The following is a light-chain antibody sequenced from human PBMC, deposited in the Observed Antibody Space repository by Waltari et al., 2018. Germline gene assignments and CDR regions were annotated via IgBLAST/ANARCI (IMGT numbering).Light chain of an antibody. CDR3: QQYNNWPPYT. CDR2: GAS. V-gene: IGKV3D-15*01. Sequence: EIVMMQSQATLSVSPGERATLSCRASQSVSSNLAWYQQKPGQAHRLLIYGASTRATGIPAMFSGSGSGTEFTLTISSLQSEDFAVYYCQQYNNWPPYTFGQGTKLEIK. CDR1: QSVSSN. J-gene: IGKJ2*01.